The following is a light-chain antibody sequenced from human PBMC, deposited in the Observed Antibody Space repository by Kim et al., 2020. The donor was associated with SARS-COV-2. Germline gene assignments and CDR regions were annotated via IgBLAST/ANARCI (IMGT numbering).Light chain of an antibody. V-gene: IGKV1-33*01. CDR1: QGIRNY. CDR3: QQYDTPLS. J-gene: IGKJ4*01. CDR2: DAS. Sequence: DIQLTQSPSSLSASVGDRVTITCRASQGIRNYLNWYYQKPGEPPKFLIFDASNLEPGVPSRFSGSGSGTDFTFTISSLQPEDVGVLYRQQYDTPLSFGGGTKLE.